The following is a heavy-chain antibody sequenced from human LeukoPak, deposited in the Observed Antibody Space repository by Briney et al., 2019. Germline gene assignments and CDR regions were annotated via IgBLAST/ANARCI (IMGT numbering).Heavy chain of an antibody. V-gene: IGHV3-23*01. J-gene: IGHJ4*03. CDR1: GFTFSGQA. Sequence: GGSLRLSCVASGFTFSGQAMSWVRQAPGKGLEWVSVISGSGDSTYYADSVKGRFTLSGDNSKTTLYLQMNSLRAEDTAVYHCARDRSGFYSVDYWGQGTTVTVSS. D-gene: IGHD5-12*01. CDR3: ARDRSGFYSVDY. CDR2: ISGSGDST.